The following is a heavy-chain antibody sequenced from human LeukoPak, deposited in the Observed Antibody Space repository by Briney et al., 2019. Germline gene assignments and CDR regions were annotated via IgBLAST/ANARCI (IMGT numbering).Heavy chain of an antibody. Sequence: PGGSLRLSCAASGFTFSSYGMSWVRQAPGKGLEWVSTVSGSGGSTYYADSVKGRFTFSRDNSENTLYLQMNSLRAEDTAIYYCARRRYDGSGHHDCWGQGTLVTVSS. J-gene: IGHJ4*02. CDR2: VSGSGGST. CDR3: ARRRYDGSGHHDC. V-gene: IGHV3-23*01. D-gene: IGHD3-22*01. CDR1: GFTFSSYG.